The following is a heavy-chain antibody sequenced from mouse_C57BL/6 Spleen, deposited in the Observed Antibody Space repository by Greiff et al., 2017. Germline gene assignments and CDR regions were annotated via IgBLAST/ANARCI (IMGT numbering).Heavy chain of an antibody. CDR2: IDPSDSET. Sequence: QVQLQQSGAELVRPGSSVKLSCTASGYTFTSYWMHWVKQRPIQGLEWIGNIDPSDSETHYNHKFKDKATLTVDKSSNTAYMRLSSLISDDSAVYNCARGDIYYDSPYAMDYWGQGTSVTVSS. CDR1: GYTFTSYW. CDR3: ARGDIYYDSPYAMDY. V-gene: IGHV1-52*01. D-gene: IGHD2-4*01. J-gene: IGHJ4*01.